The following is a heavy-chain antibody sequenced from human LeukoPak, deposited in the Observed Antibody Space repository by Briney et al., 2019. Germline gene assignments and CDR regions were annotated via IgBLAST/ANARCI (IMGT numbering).Heavy chain of an antibody. Sequence: SETLSLTCTVSGGSISSYYWSWIRQPPGKGLEWIGYIYYSGSTNYNPSLKSRVTISVDTPKNQFSLKLSSVTAADTAVYYCARAGPQLVQGHFDYWGQGTLVTVSS. J-gene: IGHJ4*02. CDR3: ARAGPQLVQGHFDY. V-gene: IGHV4-59*01. D-gene: IGHD6-13*01. CDR1: GGSISSYY. CDR2: IYYSGST.